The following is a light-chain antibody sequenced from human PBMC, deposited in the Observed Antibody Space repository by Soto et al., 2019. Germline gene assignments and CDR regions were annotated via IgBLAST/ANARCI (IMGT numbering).Light chain of an antibody. CDR3: AAWDDSLSAPYV. V-gene: IGLV1-47*01. CDR2: RNN. J-gene: IGLJ1*01. CDR1: SSNIGSNY. Sequence: QSVLTQPPSASGNPGQRVTISCSGSSSNIGSNYVYWYQQLPGTAPKLLIYRNNQRPSGVPDRFSGSKSGTSASLAISGLRSEDEADYYCAAWDDSLSAPYVFGTGTKLTVL.